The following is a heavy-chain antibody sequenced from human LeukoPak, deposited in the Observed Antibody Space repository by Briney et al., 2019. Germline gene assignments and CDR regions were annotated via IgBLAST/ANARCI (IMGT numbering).Heavy chain of an antibody. CDR3: ARGVGIAPRYYFDY. D-gene: IGHD6-13*01. V-gene: IGHV3-23*01. Sequence: GGSLRLSCAASGFTFSSYAMSWVRQAPGKGLEWVSAISGSGGSTYYADSVKGRFTISRDNSKNTLYLQMNSLRAEDTAVYYCARGVGIAPRYYFDYWGQGTLVTVSS. CDR1: GFTFSSYA. CDR2: ISGSGGST. J-gene: IGHJ4*02.